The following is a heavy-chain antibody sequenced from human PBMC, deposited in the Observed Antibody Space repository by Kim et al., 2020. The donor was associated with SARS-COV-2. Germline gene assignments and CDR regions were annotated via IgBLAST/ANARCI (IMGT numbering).Heavy chain of an antibody. CDR1: GFTFSSYS. Sequence: GGSLRLSCAASGFTFSSYSMNWVRQAPGKGLEWVSSISSSSSYIYYADSVKGRFTISRDNAKNSLYLQMNSLRAEDTAVYYCARDLTGYCSSTSCYAGYWGQGTLVTVSS. CDR3: ARDLTGYCSSTSCYAGY. CDR2: ISSSSSYI. D-gene: IGHD2-2*01. J-gene: IGHJ4*02. V-gene: IGHV3-21*01.